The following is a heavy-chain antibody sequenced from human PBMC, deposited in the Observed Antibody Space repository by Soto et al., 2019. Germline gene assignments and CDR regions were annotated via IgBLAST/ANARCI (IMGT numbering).Heavy chain of an antibody. CDR3: SGHIVGGVAATFDYYYVMDV. J-gene: IGHJ6*02. D-gene: IGHD2-15*01. Sequence: SSVHASCKASGGPFSSYAISWVRQAPGQGLEWMGGIIPIFGTANYAQKFQGRVTITADKSTSTAYMELSSLRSEDTAVYYCSGHIVGGVAATFDYYYVMDVWGQGTMGTFS. CDR2: IIPIFGTA. CDR1: GGPFSSYA. V-gene: IGHV1-69*06.